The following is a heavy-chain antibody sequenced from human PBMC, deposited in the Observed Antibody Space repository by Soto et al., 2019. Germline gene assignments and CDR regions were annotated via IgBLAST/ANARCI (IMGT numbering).Heavy chain of an antibody. Sequence: QVQLVESGGGVVQPGRSLRLSCAASGFTFSSYGMHWVRQAPGKGLEWVAVKWYDGSNKYYADSVKGRFTISRDNSKNTLYLQMNSLRAEDTAVYYCARDSGYSSSWSDYWGQGTLVTVSS. V-gene: IGHV3-33*01. CDR2: KWYDGSNK. J-gene: IGHJ4*02. D-gene: IGHD6-13*01. CDR3: ARDSGYSSSWSDY. CDR1: GFTFSSYG.